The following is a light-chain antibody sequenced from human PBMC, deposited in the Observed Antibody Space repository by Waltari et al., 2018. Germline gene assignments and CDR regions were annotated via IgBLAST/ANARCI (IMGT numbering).Light chain of an antibody. CDR1: SGHSSNI. CDR2: VNSDGSH. CDR3: QTGGHGTWV. J-gene: IGLJ3*02. V-gene: IGLV4-69*01. Sequence: QLVLTQSPSASASLGASVKLTCTLSSGHSSNIVAWLQQQPEKGPRFLMKVNSDGSHSKGDEIPDRCSGSSSGAERYLTISSVQSEDEADYYCQTGGHGTWVFGGGTKLTVL.